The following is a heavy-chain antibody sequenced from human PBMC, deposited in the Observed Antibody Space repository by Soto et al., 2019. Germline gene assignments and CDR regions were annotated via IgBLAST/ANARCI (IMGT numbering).Heavy chain of an antibody. CDR3: AKDKSGYFPRDPPHDAFDI. V-gene: IGHV3-23*01. CDR2: ISGSGGST. D-gene: IGHD3-3*01. Sequence: QAGGSLRLSCAASGFTFSSYAMSWVRQAPGKGLEWVSAISGSGGSTYYADSVKGRFTISRDNSKNTLYLQMNSLRAEDTAVYYCAKDKSGYFPRDPPHDAFDIWGQGTMVTVSS. CDR1: GFTFSSYA. J-gene: IGHJ3*02.